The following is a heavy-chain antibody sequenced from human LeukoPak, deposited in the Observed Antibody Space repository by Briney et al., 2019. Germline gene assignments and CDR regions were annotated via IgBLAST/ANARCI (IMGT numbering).Heavy chain of an antibody. V-gene: IGHV3-23*01. Sequence: TGGSLRLSCAAAGFTFSSYAMSGGRKARGKGLEWVSAISGSGGSTYYADSVKGRFTISSDKSNNTPYLQMNSLRAEDTAVYYCATSGYSYGYVDYWGQGTLVTVSS. D-gene: IGHD5-18*01. CDR3: ATSGYSYGYVDY. CDR1: GFTFSSYA. J-gene: IGHJ4*02. CDR2: ISGSGGST.